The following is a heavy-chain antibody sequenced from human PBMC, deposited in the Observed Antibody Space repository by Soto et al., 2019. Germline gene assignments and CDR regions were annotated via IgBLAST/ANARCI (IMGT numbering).Heavy chain of an antibody. Sequence: GGSLRLSCAASGFTFSSYGMHWVRQAPGKGLEWVAVISYDGSNKYYADSVKGRFTISRDNSKNTLYLQMNSLRAEDTAVYCCAKDSNYRLYYYYGMDVWGQGTTVTVSS. V-gene: IGHV3-30*18. J-gene: IGHJ6*02. D-gene: IGHD4-4*01. CDR2: ISYDGSNK. CDR1: GFTFSSYG. CDR3: AKDSNYRLYYYYGMDV.